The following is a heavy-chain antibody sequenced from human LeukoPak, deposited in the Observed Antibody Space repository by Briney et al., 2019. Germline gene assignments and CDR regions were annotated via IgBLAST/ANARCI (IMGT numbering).Heavy chain of an antibody. CDR1: GFTFSTYE. J-gene: IGHJ4*02. Sequence: GGSLRLSCAASGFTFSTYEMNWVRQAPGKGLEGVSYIGSSGSTIYYADSVKGRFTISRDNAKNSLYLQLNSLRAEDTAVYYCAGLGAFNYWGQGTLVTVSS. V-gene: IGHV3-48*03. CDR2: IGSSGSTI. CDR3: AGLGAFNY. D-gene: IGHD3-16*01.